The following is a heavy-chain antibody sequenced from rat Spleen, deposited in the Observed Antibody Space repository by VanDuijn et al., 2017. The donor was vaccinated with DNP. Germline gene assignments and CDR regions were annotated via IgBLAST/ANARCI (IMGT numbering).Heavy chain of an antibody. Sequence: EVQLVESGGGLVRPGRSLKLSCAASGFTFRNYDMVWVRQAPKKGLEWVATISYDGGNTYYPDSVKGRFTISRDNAKSSLYLQMNSLKSEDTATYYCAKNSGYYFDYWGQGVMVTVSS. V-gene: IGHV5-7*01. J-gene: IGHJ2*01. CDR2: ISYDGGNT. CDR1: GFTFRNYD. D-gene: IGHD4-3*01. CDR3: AKNSGYYFDY.